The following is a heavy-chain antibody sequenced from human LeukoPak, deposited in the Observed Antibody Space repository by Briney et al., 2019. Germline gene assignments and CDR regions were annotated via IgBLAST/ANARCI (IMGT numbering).Heavy chain of an antibody. V-gene: IGHV1-2*02. D-gene: IGHD3-22*01. CDR2: INPKSGGI. J-gene: IGHJ4*02. CDR3: ARDPYYYDYSHFDY. Sequence: ASVKVSCKASGYTFTDYYMHWVRQAPGQGLEWMGWINPKSGGINYAQQFEGRVTLTRDTSISTSYMEVSGLRYDDTAVYYCARDPYYYDYSHFDYWGQGTLVSVST. CDR1: GYTFTDYY.